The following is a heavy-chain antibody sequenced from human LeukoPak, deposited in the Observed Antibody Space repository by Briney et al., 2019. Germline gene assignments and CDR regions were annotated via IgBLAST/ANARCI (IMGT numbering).Heavy chain of an antibody. V-gene: IGHV3-7*01. CDR3: ARDSGRLGGNY. CDR2: LKQAGSEK. D-gene: IGHD3-10*01. CDR1: GFTFSTQA. Sequence: GGSLRLSCAASGFTFSTQAMAWVRQAPGKGLEWVANLKQAGSEKYYVDCVKGLFTIYRDNAKNSLYLQMNSLRAEDTAVYYCARDSGRLGGNYWGQGTLVTGSS. J-gene: IGHJ4*02.